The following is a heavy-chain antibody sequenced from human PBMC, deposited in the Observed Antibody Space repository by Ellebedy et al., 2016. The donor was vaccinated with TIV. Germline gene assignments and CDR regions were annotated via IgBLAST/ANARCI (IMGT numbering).Heavy chain of an antibody. J-gene: IGHJ4*02. D-gene: IGHD6-19*01. CDR2: IDGSSSYI. CDR3: AGPYSSGWYGPGY. CDR1: GFTFSGYT. Sequence: GGSLRLXCAASGFTFSGYTMNWVRQAPGNGLEWVSSIDGSSSYINYADSVKGRFTISRDNAKNSLYLQMNSLRTEDTAVYYCAGPYSSGWYGPGYWGQGTLVTVSS. V-gene: IGHV3-21*01.